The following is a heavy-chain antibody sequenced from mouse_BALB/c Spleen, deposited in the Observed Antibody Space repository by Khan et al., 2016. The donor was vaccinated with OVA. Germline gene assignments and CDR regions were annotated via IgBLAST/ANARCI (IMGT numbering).Heavy chain of an antibody. Sequence: QLEESGPGLVKPSQSLSLTCTVTGYSITSGYDWNWIRQFPGNKLEWMCYISYSGSTNYNPSLTSRISITRDTSKNQFFLQLNSVTTEDTATYYCARTARIKYWGQGTTVTVSS. CDR2: ISYSGST. D-gene: IGHD1-2*01. V-gene: IGHV3-2*02. CDR3: ARTARIKY. J-gene: IGHJ2*01. CDR1: GYSITSGYD.